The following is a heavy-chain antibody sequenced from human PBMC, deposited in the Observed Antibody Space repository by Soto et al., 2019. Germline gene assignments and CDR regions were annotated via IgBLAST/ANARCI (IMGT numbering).Heavy chain of an antibody. CDR1: GFTFSSYA. Sequence: GGSLRLSCAASGFTFSSYAMHWVRQAPGKGLEWVAVISYDGSNKYYADSVKGRFTISRDNSKNTLYLQMNSLRAEDTAVYYCARDYAGEMATIYWGQGTLVTVSS. CDR3: ARDYAGEMATIY. J-gene: IGHJ4*02. V-gene: IGHV3-30-3*01. D-gene: IGHD5-12*01. CDR2: ISYDGSNK.